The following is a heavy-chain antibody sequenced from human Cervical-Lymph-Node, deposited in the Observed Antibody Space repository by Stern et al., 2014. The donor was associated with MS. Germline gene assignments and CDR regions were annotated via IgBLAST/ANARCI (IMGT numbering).Heavy chain of an antibody. Sequence: VQLVESGGGVVRPGRSLRLSCAASGFPFRHYGMHWVRQAPGKGLEWVATISSDGSTEYYPDSLKGRFTISRGNVNNTLYLQINSLRPEDTALYYCAKDYSGTINFWGQGTLVTVSS. CDR3: AKDYSGTINF. J-gene: IGHJ4*02. CDR1: GFPFRHYG. CDR2: ISSDGSTE. D-gene: IGHD5-12*01. V-gene: IGHV3-30*18.